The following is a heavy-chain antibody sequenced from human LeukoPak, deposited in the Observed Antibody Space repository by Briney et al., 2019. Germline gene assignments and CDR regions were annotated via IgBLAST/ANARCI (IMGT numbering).Heavy chain of an antibody. CDR3: ARGITMIEDY. CDR2: IVPILGIA. J-gene: IGHJ4*02. D-gene: IGHD3-22*01. Sequence: GASVKVSCKASGGTFSSYAISWVRQAPGQGLEWMGRIVPILGIANYAQKFQGRVTITADKSTSTAYMELSSLRSEDTAVYYCARGITMIEDYWGQGTLVTVSS. CDR1: GGTFSSYA. V-gene: IGHV1-69*04.